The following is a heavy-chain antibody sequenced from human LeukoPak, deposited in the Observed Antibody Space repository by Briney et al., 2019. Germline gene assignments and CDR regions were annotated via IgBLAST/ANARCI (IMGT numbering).Heavy chain of an antibody. CDR1: GYTFTSYG. Sequence: GASVKVSCKASGYTFTSYGISWVRPAPGQGLEWMGWISAYNGNTNYAQKLQGRVTMTTDTSTSTAYMELRSLRSDDTAVYYCARDSGDYSKTYYFDYWGQGTLVTVSS. J-gene: IGHJ4*02. CDR2: ISAYNGNT. V-gene: IGHV1-18*01. CDR3: ARDSGDYSKTYYFDY. D-gene: IGHD4-11*01.